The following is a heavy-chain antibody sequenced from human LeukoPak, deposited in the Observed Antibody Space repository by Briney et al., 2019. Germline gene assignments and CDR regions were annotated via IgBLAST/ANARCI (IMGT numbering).Heavy chain of an antibody. D-gene: IGHD2-2*01. CDR2: IYYSGST. V-gene: IGHV4-59*02. CDR1: GFTVSSNY. Sequence: GSLRLSCAASGFTVSSNYMSWVRQAPGKGLEWIGYIYYSGSTNYNPSLKSRVTISVDTSKNQFSLKLSSVTAADTAVYYCASGRGQPNYWGQGTLVTVSS. CDR3: ASGRGQPNY. J-gene: IGHJ4*02.